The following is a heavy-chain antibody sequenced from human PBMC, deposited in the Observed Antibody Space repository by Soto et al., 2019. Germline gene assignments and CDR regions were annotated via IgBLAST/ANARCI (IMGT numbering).Heavy chain of an antibody. CDR1: GGTFSRNT. D-gene: IGHD3-22*01. J-gene: IGHJ4*02. CDR2: IMPIFGSA. Sequence: SVKVSCKASGGTFSRNTISWVRQAPGQGLEWMGGIMPIFGSANYAQKFQGRVTITADEYTRTVYMELSRLRSEDTAIYYCARQFDSDTSGYYYAYWGQGTLVTVSS. V-gene: IGHV1-69*13. CDR3: ARQFDSDTSGYYYAY.